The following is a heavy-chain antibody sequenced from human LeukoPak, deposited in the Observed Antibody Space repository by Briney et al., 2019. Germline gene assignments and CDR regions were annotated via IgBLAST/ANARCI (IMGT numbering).Heavy chain of an antibody. Sequence: GGSLRLSCAASGFTFSNAWMSWVRQAPGKGLEWVGRIKSKTDGGTTDYAAPVKGRFTISRDNSKNTLYLQMNSLRAEDTAVYYCAKVAYYYDSSGYSPLYYWGQGTPVTVSS. CDR1: GFTFSNAW. V-gene: IGHV3-15*01. D-gene: IGHD3-22*01. J-gene: IGHJ4*02. CDR2: IKSKTDGGTT. CDR3: AKVAYYYDSSGYSPLYY.